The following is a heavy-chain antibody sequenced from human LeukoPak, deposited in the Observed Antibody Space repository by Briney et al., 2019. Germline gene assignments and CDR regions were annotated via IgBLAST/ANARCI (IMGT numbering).Heavy chain of an antibody. J-gene: IGHJ6*02. D-gene: IGHD6-19*01. CDR3: ARGGGIAVAGPQFGYYYGMDV. CDR2: IIPIFGTA. CDR1: GGTFSSYA. V-gene: IGHV1-69*13. Sequence: GASVKVPCKASGGTFSSYAISWVRQAPGQGLEWMGGIIPIFGTANYAQKFQGRVTITADESTSTAYMELSSLRSEDTAVYYCARGGGIAVAGPQFGYYYGMDVWGQGTTVTVSS.